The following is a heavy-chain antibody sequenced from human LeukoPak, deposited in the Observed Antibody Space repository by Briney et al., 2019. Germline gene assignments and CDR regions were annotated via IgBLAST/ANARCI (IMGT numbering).Heavy chain of an antibody. CDR2: MNPNSGNT. V-gene: IGHV1-8*03. J-gene: IGHJ6*02. CDR3: ARDEFEVGSGSSHYGMDV. D-gene: IGHD3-10*01. Sequence: GASVKVSCKASGYTFTSYDINWVRQATGQGLEWMGWMNPNSGNTGYAQKFQGRVTITADKSTSTAYMELSSLRSEDTAVYYCARDEFEVGSGSSHYGMDVWGQGTTVTVSS. CDR1: GYTFTSYD.